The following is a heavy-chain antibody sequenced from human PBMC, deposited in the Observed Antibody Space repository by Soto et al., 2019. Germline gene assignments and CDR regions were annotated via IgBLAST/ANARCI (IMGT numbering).Heavy chain of an antibody. CDR3: ARDEARPLGY. V-gene: IGHV3-7*01. Sequence: PGRSLRLSCAASGFTFASSAMSWVRQAPGKGLEWVSNIKPDGSEKYYVDSVRGRFTISRDNVENSLNLQMNSLRAEDAALYYCARDEARPLGYWGQGTLVTVSS. CDR2: IKPDGSEK. J-gene: IGHJ4*02. CDR1: GFTFASSA. D-gene: IGHD6-6*01.